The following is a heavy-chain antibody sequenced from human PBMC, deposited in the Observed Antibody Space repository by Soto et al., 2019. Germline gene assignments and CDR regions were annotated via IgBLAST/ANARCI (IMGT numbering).Heavy chain of an antibody. CDR3: AKSPLVAGYFDY. V-gene: IGHV3-23*01. D-gene: IGHD2-15*01. Sequence: RLSCAASGLTFSSYAMSWVRQAPGKGLEWVSAISGCGGSTYYADSVKGRFTISRDNSKNTLYLQMNSLRAEDTAVYYCAKSPLVAGYFDYWGQGTLVTVSS. CDR1: GLTFSSYA. CDR2: ISGCGGST. J-gene: IGHJ4*02.